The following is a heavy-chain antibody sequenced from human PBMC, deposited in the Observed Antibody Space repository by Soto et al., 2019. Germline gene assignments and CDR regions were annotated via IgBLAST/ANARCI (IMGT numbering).Heavy chain of an antibody. D-gene: IGHD2-2*01. CDR2: LIRDSSYV. CDR1: GFTFSAFT. Sequence: VQLVESGGGLVKPGGSLRLSCVASGFTFSAFTMNWVRQAPGKGLEWVSYLIRDSSYVSYAPSVKGRFTISRDNAKNSLYLRMTNLRADDSATYYCVRGMIYELPLVGHDNCFDPWGQGTLVTVSS. CDR3: VRGMIYELPLVGHDNCFDP. V-gene: IGHV3-21*01. J-gene: IGHJ5*02.